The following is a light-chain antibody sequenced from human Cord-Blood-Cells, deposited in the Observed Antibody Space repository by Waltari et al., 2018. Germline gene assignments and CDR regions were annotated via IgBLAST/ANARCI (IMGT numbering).Light chain of an antibody. Sequence: NFMLTQPHSVSASPGKTVTISCTRSSGCMARKHVQWYQQRPGSSPTTVIYEDNQRPSGVPDRFSGSIDSSSNSASLTISGLKTEDEADYYCQSYDSSNHWVFGGGTKLTVL. CDR1: SGCMARKH. J-gene: IGLJ3*02. CDR3: QSYDSSNHWV. CDR2: EDN. V-gene: IGLV6-57*01.